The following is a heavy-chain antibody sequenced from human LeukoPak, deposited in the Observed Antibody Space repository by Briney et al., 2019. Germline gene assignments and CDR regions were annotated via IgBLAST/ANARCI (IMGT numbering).Heavy chain of an antibody. CDR1: GGTFSSYA. V-gene: IGHV1-69*01. Sequence: ASVKVSCKASGGTFSSYAISWVRQAPGQGLEWMGGIIPIFGTANYAQKFQGRVTITADESTSTAYMELSSLRSEDTAVYYCARCRYYYDSSGYYLDAFDIWGQGTMVTVSS. J-gene: IGHJ3*02. CDR3: ARCRYYYDSSGYYLDAFDI. D-gene: IGHD3-22*01. CDR2: IIPIFGTA.